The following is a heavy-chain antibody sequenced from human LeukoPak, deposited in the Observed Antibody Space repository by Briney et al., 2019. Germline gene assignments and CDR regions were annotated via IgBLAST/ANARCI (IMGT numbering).Heavy chain of an antibody. J-gene: IGHJ5*02. D-gene: IGHD2-15*01. Sequence: SETLSLTCTVSGGSISSYYWSWIRQPPGKGLEWIGEINHSGSTNYNPSLKSRVTISVDTSKNQFSLKLSSVTAADTAVYYCARQLGYCSGGSCSRFGWFDPWGQGTLVTVSS. V-gene: IGHV4-34*01. CDR2: INHSGST. CDR1: GGSISSYY. CDR3: ARQLGYCSGGSCSRFGWFDP.